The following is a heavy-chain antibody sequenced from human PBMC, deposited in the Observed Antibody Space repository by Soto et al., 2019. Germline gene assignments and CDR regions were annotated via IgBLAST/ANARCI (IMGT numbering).Heavy chain of an antibody. D-gene: IGHD3-22*01. V-gene: IGHV4-39*01. Sequence: QLQLQESGPGLVKPSETLSLTCTVSGGSISSSSYYWGWIRQPPGKGLEWIGSIYYSGSTYYNPSLKSRVTISVDTSKNQFSLKLSSVTAADTAVYYCARHGLGYRDSSGYLDYWGQGTLVTVSS. J-gene: IGHJ4*02. CDR3: ARHGLGYRDSSGYLDY. CDR1: GGSISSSSYY. CDR2: IYYSGST.